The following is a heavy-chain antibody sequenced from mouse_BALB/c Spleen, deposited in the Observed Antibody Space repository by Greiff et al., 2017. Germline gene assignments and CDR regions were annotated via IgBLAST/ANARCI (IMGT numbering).Heavy chain of an antibody. V-gene: IGHV2-6-7*01. D-gene: IGHD1-1*01. CDR1: GFSLTGYG. CDR2: IWGDGST. CDR3: ARERGVGAGDWYFDD. Sequence: VQLQESGPGLVAPSQSLSITCTVSGFSLTGYGVNWVRQPPGKGLEWLGMIWGDGSTDYNSALKSRLSISKDNSKSQVFLKMNSLQTDDTARYYGARERGVGAGDWYFDDWGAGTTVTVSS. J-gene: IGHJ1*01.